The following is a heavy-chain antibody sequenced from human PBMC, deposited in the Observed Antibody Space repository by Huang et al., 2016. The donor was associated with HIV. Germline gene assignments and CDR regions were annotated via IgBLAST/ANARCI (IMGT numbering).Heavy chain of an antibody. Sequence: QVQLVESGGGVVQPGGSLRLSCATAGFPFSCYGLPWVRQTPGKGLEGVAVMAYDGTTKVYADSVEGRFTVSRDNSKSTLYLQMNSLRLEDTSIYYCLKDQVGPWGQGTLVTVSS. D-gene: IGHD3-10*01. V-gene: IGHV3-30*18. CDR1: GFPFSCYG. CDR3: LKDQVGP. CDR2: MAYDGTTK. J-gene: IGHJ5*02.